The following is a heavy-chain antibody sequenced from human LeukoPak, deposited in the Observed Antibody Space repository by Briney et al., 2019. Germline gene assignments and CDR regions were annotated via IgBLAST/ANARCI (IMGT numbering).Heavy chain of an antibody. V-gene: IGHV1-3*01. Sequence: GSVKVSCKASGYTFTSYAMHWVRQAPGQRLEWMGWINAGNGNTKYSQKFQGRATITRDTSASTAYMELSSLRSEDTAVYYCASLAVAGTNYYYGMDVWGQGTTVTVSS. CDR3: ASLAVAGTNYYYGMDV. CDR2: INAGNGNT. D-gene: IGHD6-19*01. CDR1: GYTFTSYA. J-gene: IGHJ6*02.